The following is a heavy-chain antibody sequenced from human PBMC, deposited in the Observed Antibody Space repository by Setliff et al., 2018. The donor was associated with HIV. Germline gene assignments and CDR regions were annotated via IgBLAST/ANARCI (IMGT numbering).Heavy chain of an antibody. D-gene: IGHD3-9*01. Sequence: ASVMVSCKASGYTFTGYFIHWVRQAPGQGLEWMGRINPNTGDTNYAQKFQDRVTMTRDTSINTAYMELSRLGSDDTAVYYCAREYDVLTGYYISAFDIWGQGTMVTVSS. CDR1: GYTFTGYF. CDR2: INPNTGDT. CDR3: AREYDVLTGYYISAFDI. J-gene: IGHJ3*02. V-gene: IGHV1-2*06.